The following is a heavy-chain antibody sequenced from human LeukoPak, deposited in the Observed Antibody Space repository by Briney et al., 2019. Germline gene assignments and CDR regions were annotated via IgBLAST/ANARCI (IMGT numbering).Heavy chain of an antibody. V-gene: IGHV1-24*01. CDR2: FDPEDGET. CDR3: ATDPLGGYDFDC. CDR1: GYTLTELS. Sequence: ASVKVSCKVAGYTLTELSMHWVRQAPGKGLEWMGGFDPEDGETIYAQKFQGRVTMTEDTSTDTAYMELRSLRSEDTAVYYCATDPLGGYDFDCWGQPTLVTDCS. D-gene: IGHD5-12*01. J-gene: IGHJ4*02.